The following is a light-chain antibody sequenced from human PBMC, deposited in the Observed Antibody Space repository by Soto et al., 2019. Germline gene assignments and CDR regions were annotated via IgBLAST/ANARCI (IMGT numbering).Light chain of an antibody. CDR1: QGIDNY. CDR3: QQSHTTPWT. Sequence: DIQMTQSPSTLPASVGDRVTITCRASQGIDNYLAWYQQKPGKAPNLLISSASTLQRGVPSRFSGSGSGTDFTLTISSLRPEDFASYYCQQSHTTPWTFGQGTKVDIK. V-gene: IGKV1-39*01. J-gene: IGKJ1*01. CDR2: SAS.